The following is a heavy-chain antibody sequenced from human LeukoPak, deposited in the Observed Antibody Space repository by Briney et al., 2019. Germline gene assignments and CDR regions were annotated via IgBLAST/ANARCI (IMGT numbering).Heavy chain of an antibody. V-gene: IGHV3-30*02. Sequence: GGSLRLSCAASGFTFSSYGMHWVRQAPGKGLEWVASISSDGSLQFYTAHVKGRFTLSRDNSKNTLHLQMDSLTTEDTAMYYCAKTDGYTYGKLHYWGQGTLVTVSS. J-gene: IGHJ4*02. D-gene: IGHD5-18*01. CDR3: AKTDGYTYGKLHY. CDR2: ISSDGSLQ. CDR1: GFTFSSYG.